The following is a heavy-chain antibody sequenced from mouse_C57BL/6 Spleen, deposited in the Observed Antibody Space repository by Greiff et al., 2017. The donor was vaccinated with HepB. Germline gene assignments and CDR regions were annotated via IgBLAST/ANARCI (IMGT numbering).Heavy chain of an antibody. J-gene: IGHJ1*03. CDR1: EYEFPSHD. V-gene: IGHV5-2*01. CDR2: INSDGGST. CDR3: ARHRDYYGSSSGYFDV. Sequence: EVKLVESGGGLVQPGESLKLSCESNEYEFPSHDMSWVRKTPEKRLELVAAINSDGGSTYYPDTMERRFIISRDNTKKTLYLQMSSLRSEDTALYYCARHRDYYGSSSGYFDVWGTGTTVTVSS. D-gene: IGHD1-1*01.